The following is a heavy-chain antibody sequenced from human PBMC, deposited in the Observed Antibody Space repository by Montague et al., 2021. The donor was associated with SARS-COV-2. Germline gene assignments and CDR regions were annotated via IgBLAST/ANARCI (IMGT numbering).Heavy chain of an antibody. CDR3: ARADRRSPGTINLYYYKGMDL. CDR1: GDSISTSY. Sequence: SETLSLTCTVSGDSISTSYWSWIRHPPGKGLEWIGYIYYSGRTSYNSSLKSRVTISVGTSKNRLSLNLSSVTAADTAVYFCARADRRSPGTINLYYYKGMDLWGQGTTVTVSS. V-gene: IGHV4-59*01. D-gene: IGHD1-14*01. J-gene: IGHJ6*02. CDR2: IYYSGRT.